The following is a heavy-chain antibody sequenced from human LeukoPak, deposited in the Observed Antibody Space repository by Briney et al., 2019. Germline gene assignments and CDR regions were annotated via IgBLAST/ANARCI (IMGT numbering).Heavy chain of an antibody. CDR3: ARVQRGYSGRTTPQNNWFDP. CDR2: IYHSGST. CDR1: GYSISSGYY. J-gene: IGHJ5*02. V-gene: IGHV4-38-2*02. Sequence: SETLPLTCTVSGYSISSGYYWGWIRQPPGKGLEWIGSIYHSGSTYYNPSLKSRVTISVDTSKNQFSLKLSSVTAADTAVYYCARVQRGYSGRTTPQNNWFDPWGQGTLVTVSS. D-gene: IGHD5-12*01.